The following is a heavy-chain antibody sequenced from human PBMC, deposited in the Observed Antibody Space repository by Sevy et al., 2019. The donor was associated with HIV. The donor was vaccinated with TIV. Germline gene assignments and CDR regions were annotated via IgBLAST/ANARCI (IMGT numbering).Heavy chain of an antibody. CDR2: INSDGSST. CDR3: ERGGRGLRDAFDI. D-gene: IGHD3-10*01. J-gene: IGHJ3*02. V-gene: IGHV3-74*01. CDR1: GFTFSSFW. Sequence: GGSLRLSCAASGFTFSSFWMHWVRQAPGKGLVWVSRINSDGSSTSYADSVKGRFTISRDNAENTLYLQMNRLRVEDTDMYYCERGGRGLRDAFDIWGQGTMVTVSS.